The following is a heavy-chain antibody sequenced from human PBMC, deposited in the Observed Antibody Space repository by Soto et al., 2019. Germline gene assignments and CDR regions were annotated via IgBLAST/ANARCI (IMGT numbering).Heavy chain of an antibody. CDR2: INPSTGGT. CDR1: GYTFSGFY. D-gene: IGHD2-2*01. J-gene: IGHJ5*02. CDR3: ARGTSWRYNWFDP. V-gene: IGHV1-2*02. Sequence: QVQLVQSGAEVKKPGASVKVSCKASGYTFSGFYVHWVRQAPGQGLEWMGWINPSTGGTVYAQTFQGRVTMTSDTSISTAYMELSRLTSGDTAVFYCARGTSWRYNWFDPWGQGTLVTVSS.